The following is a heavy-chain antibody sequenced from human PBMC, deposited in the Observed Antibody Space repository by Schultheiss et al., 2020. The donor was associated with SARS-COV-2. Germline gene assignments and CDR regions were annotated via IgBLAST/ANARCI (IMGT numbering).Heavy chain of an antibody. Sequence: SETLSLTCAVSGGSISSSNWWSWVRQPPGKGLEWIGEINHSGSTNYNPSLKSRVTISVDTSKNQFSLKLSSVTAADTAVYYCARGARYDYVWGSYRYYFDYWGQGTLVTVSS. V-gene: IGHV4-4*02. CDR2: INHSGST. CDR1: GGSISSSNW. J-gene: IGHJ4*02. D-gene: IGHD3-16*02. CDR3: ARGARYDYVWGSYRYYFDY.